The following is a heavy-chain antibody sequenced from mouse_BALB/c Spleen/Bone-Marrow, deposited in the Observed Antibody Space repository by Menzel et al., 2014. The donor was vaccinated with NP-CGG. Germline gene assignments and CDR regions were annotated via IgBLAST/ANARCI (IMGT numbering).Heavy chain of an antibody. Sequence: EVQRVESGGGLVKPGGSLKLSCAASGFTFSDYYMYWVRQTPEKRLEWVATISDGGSYTYYPDSVKGRFTISRDNAKNNPYLQMSSLKSEDTAMYYCARGRIYYDYDVGDYWGQGTTLTVSS. CDR2: ISDGGSYT. CDR1: GFTFSDYY. J-gene: IGHJ2*01. CDR3: ARGRIYYDYDVGDY. D-gene: IGHD2-4*01. V-gene: IGHV5-4*02.